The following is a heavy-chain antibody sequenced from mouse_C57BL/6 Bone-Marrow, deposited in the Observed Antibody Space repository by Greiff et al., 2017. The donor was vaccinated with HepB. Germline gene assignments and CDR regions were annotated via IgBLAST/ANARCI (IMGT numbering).Heavy chain of an antibody. CDR3: PYGSSYDAMDY. CDR2: IDPENGDT. Sequence: VQLKQSGAELVRPGASVKLSCTASGFNIKDDYMHWVKQRPEQGLEWIGWIDPENGDTEYASKFQGKATITADTSSNTAYLQLSSLTSEDTAVYYCPYGSSYDAMDYWGQGTSVTVSS. D-gene: IGHD1-1*01. J-gene: IGHJ4*01. CDR1: GFNIKDDY. V-gene: IGHV14-4*01.